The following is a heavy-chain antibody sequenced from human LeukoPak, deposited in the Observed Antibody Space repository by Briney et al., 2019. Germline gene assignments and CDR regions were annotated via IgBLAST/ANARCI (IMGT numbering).Heavy chain of an antibody. J-gene: IGHJ5*02. V-gene: IGHV1-46*01. CDR1: GYTFTSYY. CDR2: INPSGGST. D-gene: IGHD2-21*02. Sequence: ASVKVSCKASGYTFTSYYMHWVRQAPGKGLEWVGIINPSGGSTSYAQKFQGRVTMTRDMSTSTVYMELSSLRSEDTAVYYCARGGMVVVTATDTNWFDPWGQGTLVTVSS. CDR3: ARGGMVVVTATDTNWFDP.